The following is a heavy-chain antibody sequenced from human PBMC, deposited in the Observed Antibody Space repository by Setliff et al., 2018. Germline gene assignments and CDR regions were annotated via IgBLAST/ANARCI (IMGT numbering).Heavy chain of an antibody. CDR1: GASVRTYY. J-gene: IGHJ4*02. D-gene: IGHD3-3*01. CDR2: IYDSGST. CDR3: ARGYYNFLSGYYTPYYFDY. Sequence: PSETLSLTCTVSGASVRTYYWTWIRQPPGKGLEWIGYIYDSGSTNYNPSLKSRVTISVDTSKNQFSLKLSSVTAADTAVYFCARGYYNFLSGYYTPYYFDYWGQGTLVTVSS. V-gene: IGHV4-59*08.